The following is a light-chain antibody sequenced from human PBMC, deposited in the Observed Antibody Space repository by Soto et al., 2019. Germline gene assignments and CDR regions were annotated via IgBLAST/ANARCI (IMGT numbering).Light chain of an antibody. CDR2: DVS. CDR1: SSDVGTYNY. CDR3: CSYAGSYTLGV. Sequence: QSALTQPRSVSGSPGQSVTLSCTGASSDVGTYNYVSWYQQHPGKAPKLMIYDVSKRPSGVHDRFSGSKSGNTASLTISGLQAEDEADYYCCSYAGSYTLGVFGGGTQLTVL. V-gene: IGLV2-11*01. J-gene: IGLJ3*02.